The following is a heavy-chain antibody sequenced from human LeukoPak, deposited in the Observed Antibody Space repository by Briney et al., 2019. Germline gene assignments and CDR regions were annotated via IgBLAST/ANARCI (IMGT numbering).Heavy chain of an antibody. D-gene: IGHD6-19*01. CDR2: INPSGGST. CDR1: GYTFTSYY. Sequence: ASVNVSCTASGYTFTSYYMHWVRQAPGQGLEWMGIINPSGGSTSYAQKFQGRVTMTRDTSTSTVYMELSSLRSEDTAVYYSAREGSSGWYAKVFDYWGQGTLVTVSS. CDR3: AREGSSGWYAKVFDY. J-gene: IGHJ4*02. V-gene: IGHV1-46*01.